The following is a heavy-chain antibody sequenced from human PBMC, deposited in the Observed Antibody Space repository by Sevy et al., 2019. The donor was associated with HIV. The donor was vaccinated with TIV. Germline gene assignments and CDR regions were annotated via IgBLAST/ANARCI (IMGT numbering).Heavy chain of an antibody. CDR1: GFTFAKYS. Sequence: RGSLRLSCAACGFTFAKYSMSWVRQAPGKGLEWVSTFSFGCGRINYADSVKGRFTISRDDSKNTLFLQMNSLRAEDTATYFCAREGCTQPHDYWGQGTLVTVSS. CDR2: FSFGCGRI. J-gene: IGHJ4*02. D-gene: IGHD2-8*01. V-gene: IGHV3-23*01. CDR3: AREGCTQPHDY.